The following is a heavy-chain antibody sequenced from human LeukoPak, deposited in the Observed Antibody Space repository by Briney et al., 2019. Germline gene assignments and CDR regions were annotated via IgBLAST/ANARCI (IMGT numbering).Heavy chain of an antibody. D-gene: IGHD5-24*01. J-gene: IGHJ4*02. CDR3: ARGDGYNYWDY. CDR1: GFTFSDYY. CDR2: ISSSSSYT. V-gene: IGHV3-11*06. Sequence: KSGGSLRLSCAASGFTFSDYYMSWIRQAPGKGLEWVSYISSSSSYTNYADSVKGRFTISRDNAKNSLYLQMNSLRAEDTAVYYCARGDGYNYWDYWGQGTLVTVSS.